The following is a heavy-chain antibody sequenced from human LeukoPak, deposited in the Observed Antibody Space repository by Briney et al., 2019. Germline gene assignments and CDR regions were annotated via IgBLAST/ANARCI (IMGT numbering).Heavy chain of an antibody. CDR3: ARGRTLVLSYFQH. V-gene: IGHV4-39*01. J-gene: IGHJ1*01. CDR2: IYYSGST. Sequence: PSETLSLTCTVSGGSISSSSYYWGWIRQPPGKGLEWIGSIYYSGSTYYNPSLKSRVTISVDTSKNQFSLKLSSVTAADTAVYYCARGRTLVLSYFQHWGQGTLVTVSS. CDR1: GGSISSSSYY. D-gene: IGHD6-13*01.